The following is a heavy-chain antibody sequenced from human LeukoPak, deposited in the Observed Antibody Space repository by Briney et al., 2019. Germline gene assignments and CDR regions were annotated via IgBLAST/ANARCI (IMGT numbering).Heavy chain of an antibody. CDR3: ARGLIAAAGPTFDY. Sequence: SETLSLTCTVSGGSISSGSYYWSWIRQPAGKGLEWIGRIYTSGGTNYNPSLKSRVTISVDTSKNQFSLKLSSVTAADTAVYYCARGLIAAAGPTFDYWGQGTLVTVSS. CDR1: GGSISSGSYY. V-gene: IGHV4-61*02. D-gene: IGHD6-13*01. CDR2: IYTSGGT. J-gene: IGHJ4*02.